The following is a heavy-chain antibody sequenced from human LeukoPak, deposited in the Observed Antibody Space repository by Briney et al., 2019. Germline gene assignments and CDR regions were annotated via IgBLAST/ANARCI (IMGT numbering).Heavy chain of an antibody. CDR3: ARGVVVVPAAGFPDY. Sequence: GESLKISCKGSGYSFPSYWIGWVRQMPGKGLEWMGIIYPGDSDTRYSPSFHGQVTISADKSISTAYLQWSSLKASDTAMYYCARGVVVVPAAGFPDYWGQGTLVTVSS. CDR2: IYPGDSDT. D-gene: IGHD2-2*01. CDR1: GYSFPSYW. V-gene: IGHV5-51*01. J-gene: IGHJ4*02.